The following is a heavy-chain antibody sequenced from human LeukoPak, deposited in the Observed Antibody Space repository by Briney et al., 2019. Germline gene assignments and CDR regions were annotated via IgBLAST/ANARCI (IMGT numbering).Heavy chain of an antibody. V-gene: IGHV3-21*04. CDR3: ARDPGGGWYTNYYYYYGMDV. D-gene: IGHD6-19*01. CDR1: GFTFKTYS. J-gene: IGHJ6*02. CDR2: ITPTSSKTHI. Sequence: GGSLRLSCAASGFTFKTYSMNWVRQAPGKGLEWVSSITPTSSKTHIYYADSVKGRFTISRDNANNSLYLQMNSLRAEDTAVYYCARDPGGGWYTNYYYYYGMDVWGQGTTVTVSS.